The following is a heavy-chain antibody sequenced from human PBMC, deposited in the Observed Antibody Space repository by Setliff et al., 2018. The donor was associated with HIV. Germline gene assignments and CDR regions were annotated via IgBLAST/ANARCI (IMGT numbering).Heavy chain of an antibody. J-gene: IGHJ4*02. V-gene: IGHV4-34*12. D-gene: IGHD6-19*01. CDR1: GGSFSGYY. CDR3: AGRSGWSLDY. CDR2: IIHSGST. Sequence: NPSETLSLTCAVYGGSFSGYYWSWIRQPPGKGLEWIGEIIHSGSTNYNPSLKSRVTISVDTSKNQFSLKLSSVTAADTAVYYCAGRSGWSLDYWGQGTLVTVSS.